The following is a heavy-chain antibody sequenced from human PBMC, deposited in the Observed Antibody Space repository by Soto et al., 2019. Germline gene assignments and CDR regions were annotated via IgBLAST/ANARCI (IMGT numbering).Heavy chain of an antibody. CDR3: ARRYCTNGVCYGYAFDI. Sequence: QVQLVQSGAEVKKPGFSVKVSCKASGGTFSSYTISWVRQAPGQGLEWMGRIIPILGIANYAQKFQGRVTITADKSTSTAYMELSSLRSEDTAVYYCARRYCTNGVCYGYAFDIWGQGTMVTVSS. CDR2: IIPILGIA. V-gene: IGHV1-69*02. D-gene: IGHD2-8*01. J-gene: IGHJ3*02. CDR1: GGTFSSYT.